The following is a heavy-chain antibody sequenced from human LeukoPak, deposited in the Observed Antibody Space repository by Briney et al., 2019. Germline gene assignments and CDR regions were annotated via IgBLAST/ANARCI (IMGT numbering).Heavy chain of an antibody. CDR1: GYIFTSYD. V-gene: IGHV1-8*01. CDR2: MNPNSGNT. Sequence: ASVKVSCKASGYIFTSYDINWVRQATGQGLEWMGWMNPNSGNTGYAQKFQGRVTMTRNTSISTAYMELSSLRSDDTALYHCASSWFAVGGTETNWFDPWGQGTLVTVSS. CDR3: ASSWFAVGGTETNWFDP. D-gene: IGHD6-19*01. J-gene: IGHJ5*02.